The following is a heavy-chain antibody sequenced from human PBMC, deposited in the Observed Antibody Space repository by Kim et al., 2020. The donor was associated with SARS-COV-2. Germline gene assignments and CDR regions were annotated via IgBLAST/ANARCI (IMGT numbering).Heavy chain of an antibody. CDR2: IIPILGIA. CDR3: ARGGDYDSSGNYCSWSDV. V-gene: IGHV1-69*04. J-gene: IGHJ6*02. D-gene: IGHD3-22*01. CDR1: GSTFSSYA. Sequence: SVKVSCKASGSTFSSYAISWVRQAPGQGLEWMGIIIPILGIANYAQKFQGRVTITTDNSTSTGYMELSSLRSEDTAVYYCARGGDYDSSGNYCSWSDVWGQGTAVTVSS.